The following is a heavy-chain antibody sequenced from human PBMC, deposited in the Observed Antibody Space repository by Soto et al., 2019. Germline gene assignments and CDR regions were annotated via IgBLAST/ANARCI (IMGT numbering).Heavy chain of an antibody. V-gene: IGHV5-51*01. Sequence: GESLKISCKGSGYSFTSYWIGWVRQMPGKGLEWMGIIYPGDSDTRYSPSFQGQVTISADKSISTAYLQWSSLKASDTAMYYCARHVKGYDFWSGYYYYCGMDVWGQGTTVTVS. CDR3: ARHVKGYDFWSGYYYYCGMDV. D-gene: IGHD3-3*01. CDR1: GYSFTSYW. CDR2: IYPGDSDT. J-gene: IGHJ6*02.